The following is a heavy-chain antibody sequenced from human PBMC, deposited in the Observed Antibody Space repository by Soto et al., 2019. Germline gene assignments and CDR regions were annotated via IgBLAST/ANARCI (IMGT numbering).Heavy chain of an antibody. CDR2: INAGNGNT. D-gene: IGHD1-1*01. V-gene: IGHV1-3*01. Sequence: ASVKVSCKASGYTFTSYVIHWVRQAPGQRLEWMGRINAGNGNTKYSQQFQGRVIITRDTSATTAYMELSSLRSEDTGVYFCVRGINWNPLYDYYGMDVWGQGTTVTVSS. J-gene: IGHJ6*02. CDR3: VRGINWNPLYDYYGMDV. CDR1: GYTFTSYV.